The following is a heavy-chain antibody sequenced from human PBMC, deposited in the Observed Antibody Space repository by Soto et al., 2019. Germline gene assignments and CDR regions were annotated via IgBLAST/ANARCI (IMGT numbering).Heavy chain of an antibody. CDR2: ISYDGSNK. V-gene: IGHV3-30*18. CDR1: GFTFSSYG. Sequence: QVQLVESGGGVVQPGRSLRLSCAASGFTFSSYGMHWVRQAPGKGLEWVAVISYDGSNKYYADSVKGRFTISRDNSKNTLYLQMNSLRAEDRAVYYCAKDRIQLVIDYWGQGTLVTVSS. D-gene: IGHD5-18*01. J-gene: IGHJ4*02. CDR3: AKDRIQLVIDY.